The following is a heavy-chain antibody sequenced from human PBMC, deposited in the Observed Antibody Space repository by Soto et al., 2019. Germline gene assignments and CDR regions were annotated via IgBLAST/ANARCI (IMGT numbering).Heavy chain of an antibody. CDR2: ISAYNGNT. J-gene: IGHJ3*02. CDR3: ARRGDCSRTSCPYAFDI. D-gene: IGHD2-2*01. Sequence: ASVKVSCKASGYTFTSYGISWVRQAPGQGLEWMGWISAYNGNTNYAQKLQGRVTMTTDTSTSTAYMELRSLRSDDTAVYYCARRGDCSRTSCPYAFDIWGQGTMVTVSS. CDR1: GYTFTSYG. V-gene: IGHV1-18*01.